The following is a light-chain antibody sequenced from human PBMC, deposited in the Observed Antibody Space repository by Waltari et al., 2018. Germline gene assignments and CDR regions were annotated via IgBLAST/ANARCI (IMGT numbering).Light chain of an antibody. V-gene: IGKV3-15*01. J-gene: IGKJ2*01. CDR3: QQYDNWPPYT. Sequence: EIVLTQSPVTLSVSPGERATLSCRASQSVRTNLAWYQQRPGQAPRRLIYGTSVRATGIPARFSGSGSGTEFTLTISSLQSEDFAVYYCQQYDNWPPYTFGQGTKLDMK. CDR2: GTS. CDR1: QSVRTN.